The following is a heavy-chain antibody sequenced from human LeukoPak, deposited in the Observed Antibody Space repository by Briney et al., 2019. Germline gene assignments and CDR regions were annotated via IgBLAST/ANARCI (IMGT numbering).Heavy chain of an antibody. CDR3: AKSGKDRDFDWLFPHY. CDR1: GFTFSSYA. Sequence: GGSLRLSCAASGFTFSSYAMTWVRQAPGKGLEWVSYISGIGGAVYYADSVKGRFTISRDNSKNTLYLQMNSLRAEDTAVYYCAKSGKDRDFDWLFPHYWGQGTLVTVSS. V-gene: IGHV3-23*01. CDR2: ISGIGGAV. D-gene: IGHD3-9*01. J-gene: IGHJ4*02.